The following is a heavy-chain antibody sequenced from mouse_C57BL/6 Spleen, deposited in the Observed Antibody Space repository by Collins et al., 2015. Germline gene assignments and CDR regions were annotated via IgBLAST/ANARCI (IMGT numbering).Heavy chain of an antibody. D-gene: IGHD3-1*01. CDR1: GFSLSNYG. V-gene: IGHV2-5*01. J-gene: IGHJ3*01. Sequence: QVQLKQSGPGLVQPSQSLSITCTVSGFSLSNYGVQWVRQSPGKGLEWLGVIWRGGITDYNAAFMSRLSITKDNSKSQVFFKMNSLQADDTAIYFCAKNEGYPSYWGQGTLVTVSA. CDR2: IWRGGIT. CDR3: AKNEGYPSY.